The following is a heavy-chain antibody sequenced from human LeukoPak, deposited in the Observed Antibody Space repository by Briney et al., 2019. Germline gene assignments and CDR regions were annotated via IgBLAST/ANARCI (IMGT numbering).Heavy chain of an antibody. D-gene: IGHD7-27*01. CDR3: ARHWGQ. CDR2: IYRSGST. Sequence: PSETLSLTCAVSGDSISSRVWWSWVRQPPGKGLEWIGEIYRSGSTNYNPSLRSRVTISVDTSKNQFSLKLTSVTVADTAVYYCARHWGQWGQGTLVTVSS. CDR1: GDSISSRVW. J-gene: IGHJ4*02. V-gene: IGHV4-4*02.